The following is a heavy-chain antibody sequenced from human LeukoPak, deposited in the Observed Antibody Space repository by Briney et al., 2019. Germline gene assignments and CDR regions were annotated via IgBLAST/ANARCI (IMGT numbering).Heavy chain of an antibody. CDR3: ARRVTYYDFWSGENYFDY. V-gene: IGHV4-30-4*08. Sequence: SQTLSLTCTVSGGSISSGDYYWRWIRQPPGTGLEWLGYIYYSGSTYYNPSLKSRVTISVDTSKNQFSLKLSSVTAADTAVYYCARRVTYYDFWSGENYFDYWGQGTLVTVSS. CDR1: GGSISSGDYY. D-gene: IGHD3-3*01. CDR2: IYYSGST. J-gene: IGHJ4*02.